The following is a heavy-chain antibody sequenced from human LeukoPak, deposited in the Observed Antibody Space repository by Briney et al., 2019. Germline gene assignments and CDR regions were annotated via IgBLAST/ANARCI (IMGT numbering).Heavy chain of an antibody. J-gene: IGHJ4*02. D-gene: IGHD1-14*01. CDR1: GFTFSSYG. CDR2: ISYDGSNK. Sequence: GGSLRLSCAASGFTFSSYGMHWVRQAPGKGLEWVAVISYDGSNKYYADSVKGRFTISRDNTKNSVYLQMSSLRAEDTAVYYCAREVWGPEYWGQGTLVTVSS. V-gene: IGHV3-30*03. CDR3: AREVWGPEY.